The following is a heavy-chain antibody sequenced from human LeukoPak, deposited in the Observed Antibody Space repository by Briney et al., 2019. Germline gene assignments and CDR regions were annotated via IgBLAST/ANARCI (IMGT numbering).Heavy chain of an antibody. J-gene: IGHJ6*02. CDR2: ISGGGTT. Sequence: PGGSLRLSCAVSGYIVSSNYVSWVRQAPGKGLESVSVISGGGTTYYADSVKGRFTMSRDNSKNTLYLHVNSLRADDTAVYFCARRGSNREDCSSTDCYGYGMDVWGQGTTVTVSS. V-gene: IGHV3-53*01. CDR3: ARRGSNREDCSSTDCYGYGMDV. D-gene: IGHD2-2*01. CDR1: GYIVSSNY.